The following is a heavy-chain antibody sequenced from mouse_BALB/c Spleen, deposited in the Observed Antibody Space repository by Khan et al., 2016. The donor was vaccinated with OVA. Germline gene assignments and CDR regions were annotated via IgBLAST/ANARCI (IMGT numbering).Heavy chain of an antibody. CDR3: ARFGNHWYFDV. V-gene: IGHV1-9*01. CDR1: GYTFSTYW. CDR2: ILPGRGST. J-gene: IGHJ1*01. D-gene: IGHD2-1*01. Sequence: QAQLKESGAELMKPGASMKISCKATGYTFSTYWTEWVKQRPGHGLEWIGEILPGRGSTNYNEKFKGKATFTADTSSNTAHMHLSSLTSEDSAVYYCARFGNHWYFDVWGAGTTVTVSS.